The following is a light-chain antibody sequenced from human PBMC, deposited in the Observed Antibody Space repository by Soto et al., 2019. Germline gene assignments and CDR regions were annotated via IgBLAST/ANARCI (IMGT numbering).Light chain of an antibody. CDR1: QSISSY. CDR2: GAS. V-gene: IGKV1-39*01. J-gene: IGKJ3*01. Sequence: DIQMTQSPSSLSASVGVRVTITCRASQSISSYLNWFQQRPRKAPKLLIYGASHLQSGVPSRFSGSGSGTDFTLTINSLQPEDFATYFCQHSYTTPFTFGPGTKVDIK. CDR3: QHSYTTPFT.